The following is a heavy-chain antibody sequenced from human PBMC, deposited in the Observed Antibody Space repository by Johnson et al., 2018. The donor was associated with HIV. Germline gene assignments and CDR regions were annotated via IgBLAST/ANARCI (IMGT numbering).Heavy chain of an antibody. D-gene: IGHD3-10*01. V-gene: IGHV3-33*01. J-gene: IGHJ3*02. CDR2: VWYDGSNK. Sequence: QVQLVESGGCVVQPGRSLRLSCAASGFTFSSYGMHWVRQAPGKGLEWVAGVWYDGSNKYYADSVKGRFTIFRDNSENTLFLQMNRLRAEDTAVYYCARDRGEMVRGGAAFDIWGQGTMVTVSS. CDR1: GFTFSSYG. CDR3: ARDRGEMVRGGAAFDI.